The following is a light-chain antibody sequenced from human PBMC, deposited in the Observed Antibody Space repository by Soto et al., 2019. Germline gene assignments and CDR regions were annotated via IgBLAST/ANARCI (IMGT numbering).Light chain of an antibody. Sequence: EIVLTQSPGTLSLSPGERATLSCRASQSVSSSYLAGYQQKPGQAPRLLIYGASSRATGIPDRFSGSGSGTDFTLTLSRLEPEDFAVYYCHQYDSSPLTFGGGTKVEIK. CDR1: QSVSSSY. CDR3: HQYDSSPLT. CDR2: GAS. V-gene: IGKV3-20*01. J-gene: IGKJ4*01.